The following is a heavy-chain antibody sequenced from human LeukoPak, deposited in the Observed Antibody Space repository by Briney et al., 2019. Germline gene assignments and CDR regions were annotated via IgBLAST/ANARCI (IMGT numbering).Heavy chain of an antibody. CDR3: ARAAGLILDH. V-gene: IGHV3-74*01. CDR1: GFTLTHYW. CDR2: MNSDGSII. D-gene: IGHD2-15*01. J-gene: IGHJ4*02. Sequence: GGSLRLSCAASGFTLTHYWMHWVRQAPGKGPVWVSRMNSDGSIINYAESVKGRFTISRDNAKNMLYLQMYSLTGEDTAVYYCARAAGLILDHWGQGTLVSVSS.